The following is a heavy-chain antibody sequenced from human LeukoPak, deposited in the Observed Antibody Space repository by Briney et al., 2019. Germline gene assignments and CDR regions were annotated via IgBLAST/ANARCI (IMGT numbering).Heavy chain of an antibody. D-gene: IGHD3-3*01. CDR2: ISWNSGSI. V-gene: IGHV3-9*01. Sequence: GGSLRLSCAASGFTFDDYAMHWVRQAPGKGLEWVSGISWNSGSIGCADSVKGRFTISRDNAKNSLYLQMNSLRAEDTALYYCAKENGQNYDFWSGSIFATWGQGTLVTVSS. CDR3: AKENGQNYDFWSGSIFAT. J-gene: IGHJ5*02. CDR1: GFTFDDYA.